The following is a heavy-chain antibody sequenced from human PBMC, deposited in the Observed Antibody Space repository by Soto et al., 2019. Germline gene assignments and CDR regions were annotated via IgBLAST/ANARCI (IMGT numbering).Heavy chain of an antibody. V-gene: IGHV3-23*01. CDR3: AKDRRIAVSHFDF. Sequence: EVQLLESGGGLVQPGGSLRLSCAASGFTFTKFAMSWVRQAPGKGLEWVASISGPGGSTNYAESVKDRFIISRDNSKDTVSLQMNSLRVEDTAVYFCAKDRRIAVSHFDFWGQGTLVTVSS. CDR1: GFTFTKFA. J-gene: IGHJ4*02. D-gene: IGHD6-19*01. CDR2: ISGPGGST.